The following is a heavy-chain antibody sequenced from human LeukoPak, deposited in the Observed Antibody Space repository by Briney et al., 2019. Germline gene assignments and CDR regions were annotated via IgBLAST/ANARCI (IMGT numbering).Heavy chain of an antibody. V-gene: IGHV3-9*01. CDR2: ISWNSGSI. CDR1: GFTFDDYA. CDR3: AGGAVVADY. D-gene: IGHD6-19*01. Sequence: PGGSLRLSCAASGFTFDDYAMHWVRQAPGKGLEWVSGISWNSGSIGYADSVKGRFTISRDNAKNSLYLQMNSLRAEDTAVYYCAGGAVVADYWGQGTLVTVSS. J-gene: IGHJ4*02.